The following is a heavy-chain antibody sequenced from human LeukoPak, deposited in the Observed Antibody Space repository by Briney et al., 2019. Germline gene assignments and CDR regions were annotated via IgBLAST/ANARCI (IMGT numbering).Heavy chain of an antibody. D-gene: IGHD6-19*01. Sequence: PGGPLRLSCAASGFTFSSYGMHWVRQAPGKGLEWVAVISYDGSNKYYADSVKGRFTISRDNSKNTLYLQMNSLRAEDTAVYYCAKGRRSGGWYDYWGQGTLVTVSS. CDR1: GFTFSSYG. CDR2: ISYDGSNK. J-gene: IGHJ4*02. V-gene: IGHV3-30*18. CDR3: AKGRRSGGWYDY.